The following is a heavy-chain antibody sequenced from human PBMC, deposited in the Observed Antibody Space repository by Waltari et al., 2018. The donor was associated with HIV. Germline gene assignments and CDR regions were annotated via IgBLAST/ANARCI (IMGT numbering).Heavy chain of an antibody. J-gene: IGHJ4*02. V-gene: IGHV1-2*02. CDR1: GYTLTGCD. Sequence: VQLVQSGAEVKKPGASVKVSCTAAGYTLTGCDMQWVRQAPGRGLEWMGWINPNSGGTNYAQKFQGRVTMTRDTSISTAYMELSRLRSDDTAVYYCARAPWQHGDYWGQGTLVTVSS. CDR2: INPNSGGT. CDR3: ARAPWQHGDY. D-gene: IGHD6-13*01.